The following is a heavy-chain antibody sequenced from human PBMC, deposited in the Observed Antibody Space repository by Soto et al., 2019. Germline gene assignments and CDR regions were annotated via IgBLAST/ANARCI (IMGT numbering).Heavy chain of an antibody. Sequence: ASETLSLTCTVSGSFVSSGTDYWNWILQPPGKGLEWIGYIYYSGRTNYNPSLKSRVTMSADMSRNRLSLRLSSVTAADTAVYYCARHYYYESINWLDPWGQGTLVTVSS. CDR2: IYYSGRT. D-gene: IGHD3-22*01. V-gene: IGHV4-61*01. CDR1: GSFVSSGTDY. J-gene: IGHJ5*02. CDR3: ARHYYYESINWLDP.